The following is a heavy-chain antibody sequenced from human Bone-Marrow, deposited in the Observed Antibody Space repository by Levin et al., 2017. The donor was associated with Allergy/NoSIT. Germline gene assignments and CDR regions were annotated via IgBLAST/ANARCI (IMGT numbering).Heavy chain of an antibody. Sequence: PGGSLRLSCAASGFTFSSYGMHWVRQAPGKGLEWVAVIWYDGSNKYYADSVKGRFTISRDNSKNTLYLQMNSLRAEDTAVYYCARPRFKGYSRRYYYYYYGMDVWGQGTTVTVSS. CDR2: IWYDGSNK. J-gene: IGHJ6*02. V-gene: IGHV3-33*01. CDR1: GFTFSSYG. D-gene: IGHD6-13*01. CDR3: ARPRFKGYSRRYYYYYYGMDV.